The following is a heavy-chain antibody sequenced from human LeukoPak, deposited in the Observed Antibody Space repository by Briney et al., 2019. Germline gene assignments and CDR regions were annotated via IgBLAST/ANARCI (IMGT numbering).Heavy chain of an antibody. Sequence: SETLSLTCTVSGGSISSYYWSWTRQPPGKGLEWIGYIYYSGSTNYNPSLKSRVTISVDTSKNQFSLKLSSVTAADTAVYYCARVPAGTVPDYWGQGTLVTVSS. CDR3: ARVPAGTVPDY. J-gene: IGHJ4*02. CDR1: GGSISSYY. D-gene: IGHD6-13*01. V-gene: IGHV4-59*01. CDR2: IYYSGST.